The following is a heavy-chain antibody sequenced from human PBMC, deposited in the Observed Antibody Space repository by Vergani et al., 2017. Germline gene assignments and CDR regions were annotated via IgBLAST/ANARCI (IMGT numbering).Heavy chain of an antibody. V-gene: IGHV1-69*01. CDR2: IIPIFGTA. CDR3: ARRSSSPSDQYYYYMDV. CDR1: GGTFSSYA. J-gene: IGHJ6*03. Sequence: QVQLVQSGAEVKKPGSSVKVSCKASGGTFSSYAISWVRQAPGQGLEWMGGIIPIFGTANYAQKFQGRVTITADESTSTAYMELSSLRSEDTAVYYCARRSSSPSDQYYYYMDVWGKGTTVTVSS. D-gene: IGHD6-6*01.